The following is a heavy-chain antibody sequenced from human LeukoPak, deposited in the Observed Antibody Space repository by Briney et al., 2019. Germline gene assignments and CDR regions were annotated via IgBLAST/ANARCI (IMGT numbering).Heavy chain of an antibody. J-gene: IGHJ4*02. D-gene: IGHD6-13*01. Sequence: SETLSLTCTVSGGSISSYYWSWIRQPPGRGLEWIGYIYYSGSTNYNPSLKSRVTISVDKSKNQFSLKLSSVTAADTAVYYCAREPIAAAGPIDYWGQGTLVTVSS. CDR2: IYYSGST. V-gene: IGHV4-59*12. CDR1: GGSISSYY. CDR3: AREPIAAAGPIDY.